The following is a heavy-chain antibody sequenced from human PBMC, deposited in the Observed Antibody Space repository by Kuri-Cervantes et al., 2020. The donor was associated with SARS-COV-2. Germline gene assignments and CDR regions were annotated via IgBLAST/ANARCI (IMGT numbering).Heavy chain of an antibody. CDR1: GSTFDDYA. CDR2: ISWDGGST. J-gene: IGHJ4*02. V-gene: IGHV3-43D*03. D-gene: IGHD3-10*01. Sequence: GGSLRLSCAASGSTFDDYAMHWVRQAPGKGLEWVSLISWDGGSTYYADSVKGRFTISRDNSKNSLYLQMNSLRAEDTALYYCAKDSNYYGSGSYLDYWGQGTLVTVSS. CDR3: AKDSNYYGSGSYLDY.